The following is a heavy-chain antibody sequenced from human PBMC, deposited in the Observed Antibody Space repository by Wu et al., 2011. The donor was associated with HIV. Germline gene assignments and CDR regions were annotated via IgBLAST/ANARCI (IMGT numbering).Heavy chain of an antibody. D-gene: IGHD3-10*01. J-gene: IGHJ4*02. CDR1: GYTFINYY. V-gene: IGHV1-46*01. Sequence: QVQLVQSGAEVKKPGASVKVSCKASGYTFINYYMHWVRQAPGQGLEWMGIINPSGGRTSYAQKFQGRVTMTRDTSTSTVYMELSSLRSEDTAVYYCARDLGFGVDYWGQGTLVTVSS. CDR2: INPSGGRT. CDR3: ARDLGFGVDY.